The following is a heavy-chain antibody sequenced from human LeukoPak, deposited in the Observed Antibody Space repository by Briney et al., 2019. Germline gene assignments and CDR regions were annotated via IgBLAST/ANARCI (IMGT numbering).Heavy chain of an antibody. V-gene: IGHV1-18*04. J-gene: IGHJ4*02. D-gene: IGHD2-2*01. CDR2: ISAYNGNT. CDR1: GYTFTSYG. CDR3: AREDCSSTSCYAGVY. Sequence: ASVKVSCMASGYTFTSYGVSWVRHAPGQGLEWMGWISAYNGNTNYAQKLQGRVTMTTDTSTSTAYMELRSLRSDDTAVYYCAREDCSSTSCYAGVYWGQGTLVTVSS.